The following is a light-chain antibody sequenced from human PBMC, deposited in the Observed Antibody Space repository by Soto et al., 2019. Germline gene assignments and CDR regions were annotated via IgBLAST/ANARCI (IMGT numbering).Light chain of an antibody. V-gene: IGKV1-27*01. CDR2: AAS. J-gene: IGKJ4*01. Sequence: DIQMTQSPSSLSASVGDRVTITCRASQAIYNYLAWYQQKPGKVPTLLISAASTLHSGVPSRVSGSGSGTDFTLTISSLQPEDVATYYCQKFSAVPTFGGGTKVEI. CDR3: QKFSAVPT. CDR1: QAIYNY.